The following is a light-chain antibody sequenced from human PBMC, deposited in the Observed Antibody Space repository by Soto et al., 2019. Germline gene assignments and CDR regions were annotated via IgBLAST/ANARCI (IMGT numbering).Light chain of an antibody. CDR2: GAS. CDR1: QSVSSN. CDR3: QHYNNWPPYT. Sequence: EIVMTQSPATLSVSPGERATLSCRASQSVSSNLAWYQQKPGQAPRLLIYGASTRATGIPARFSGSGSRTEFTLTISSLQSEDFAVYYCQHYNNWPPYTFGQGTKVDIK. J-gene: IGKJ2*01. V-gene: IGKV3-15*01.